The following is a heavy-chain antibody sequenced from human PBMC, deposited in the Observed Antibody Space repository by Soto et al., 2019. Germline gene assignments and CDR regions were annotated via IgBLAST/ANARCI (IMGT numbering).Heavy chain of an antibody. J-gene: IGHJ6*02. CDR1: GGSISSGDYY. CDR3: ARDIGYYDFWSGYYGDYYYYGMDV. CDR2: IYYSGST. V-gene: IGHV4-30-4*01. Sequence: SETLSLTCTVSGGSISSGDYYWSWIRQPPGKGLEWIGYIYYSGSTYYNPSLKSRVTISVDTSKNQFSLKLSSVTAADTAVYYCARDIGYYDFWSGYYGDYYYYGMDVWGQGTTVTVSS. D-gene: IGHD3-3*01.